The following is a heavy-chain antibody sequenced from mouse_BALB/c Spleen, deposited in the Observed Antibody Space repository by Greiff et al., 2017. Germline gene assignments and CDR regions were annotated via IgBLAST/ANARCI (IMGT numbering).Heavy chain of an antibody. CDR3: ARDTSAWFAY. CDR1: GYTFTDYN. Sequence: EVQLVESGPELVKPGASVKISCKASGYTFTDYNMHWVKQSHGKSLEWIGYIYPYNGGTGYNQKFKSKATLTVDNSSSTAYMELRSLTSEDSAVYYCARDTSAWFAYWGQGTLVTVSA. V-gene: IGHV1S29*02. CDR2: IYPYNGGT. J-gene: IGHJ3*01.